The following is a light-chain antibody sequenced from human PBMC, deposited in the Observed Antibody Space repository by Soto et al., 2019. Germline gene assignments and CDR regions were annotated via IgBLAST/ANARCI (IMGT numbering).Light chain of an antibody. CDR1: SSDVGGYNY. CDR3: SSHTNTGTHVV. J-gene: IGLJ2*01. CDR2: EVN. V-gene: IGLV2-14*01. Sequence: QSALTQPASVSESPGQSITISCTGTSSDVGGYNYVSWYQQHPGKAPKLMIFEVNNRPSGVSNRFSGSKSGNTASLTISGLQAEDEADYYCSSHTNTGTHVVFGGGTKLTVV.